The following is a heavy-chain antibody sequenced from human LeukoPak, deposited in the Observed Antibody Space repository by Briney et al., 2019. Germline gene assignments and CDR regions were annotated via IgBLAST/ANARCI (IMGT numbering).Heavy chain of an antibody. CDR1: GGSISSHY. J-gene: IGHJ6*03. CDR2: IYYSGST. CDR3: AREGYYYYMDV. Sequence: SETLSLTCTVSGGSISSHYWSWIRQPPGKGMEWIGYIYYSGSTKYNPSPKSRVTISVDTSKNQFSLKLSSVTAADTAVYYCAREGYYYYMDVWGKGTTVTVSS. V-gene: IGHV4-59*11.